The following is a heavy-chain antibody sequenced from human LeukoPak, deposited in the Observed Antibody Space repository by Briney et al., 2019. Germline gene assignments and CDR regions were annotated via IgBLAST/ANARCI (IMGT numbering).Heavy chain of an antibody. CDR3: ARDRDYGGKGWFDP. CDR1: GGSISSYY. V-gene: IGHV4-4*07. Sequence: PSETLSLTCTVSGGSISSYYWSWIRQPAGKGLEWFGRIYTSGSTNYNPSLKSRVTMSVDTSTNQFSLKLSSVTASDTAVYYCARDRDYGGKGWFDPWGQGTLVTVSS. D-gene: IGHD4-23*01. CDR2: IYTSGST. J-gene: IGHJ5*02.